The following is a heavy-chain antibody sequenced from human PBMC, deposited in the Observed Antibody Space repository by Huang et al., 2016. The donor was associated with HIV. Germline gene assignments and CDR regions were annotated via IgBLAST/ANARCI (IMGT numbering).Heavy chain of an antibody. J-gene: IGHJ4*02. D-gene: IGHD6-6*01. CDR3: ARRFSSSSGYFDY. V-gene: IGHV5-51*01. CDR2: SFPDVSDT. CDR1: GYSFSSYW. Sequence: VQLVQSGAEVKKPGESLKISCKGSGYSFSSYWIAWVRQMPGKGLEWMVTSFPDVSDTTYCPSVEGHVTISAEKSIGTAYLQWSSLKASDTAMYYCARRFSSSSGYFDYWGQGSLVTVSS.